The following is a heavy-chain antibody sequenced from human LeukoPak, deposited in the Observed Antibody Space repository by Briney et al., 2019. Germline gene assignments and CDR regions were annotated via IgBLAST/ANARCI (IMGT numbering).Heavy chain of an antibody. CDR1: GFTFSDYY. J-gene: IGHJ4*02. CDR2: ISSSGSTI. Sequence: GSLRLSCAASGFTFSDYYMSWIRQAPGKGLEWVSYISSSGSTIYYADSVKGRFTISRDNSKNTLYLQMNSLRAEDTAVYYCAKLGYCSGGSCSPFDYWGQGTLVTVSS. CDR3: AKLGYCSGGSCSPFDY. D-gene: IGHD2-15*01. V-gene: IGHV3-11*04.